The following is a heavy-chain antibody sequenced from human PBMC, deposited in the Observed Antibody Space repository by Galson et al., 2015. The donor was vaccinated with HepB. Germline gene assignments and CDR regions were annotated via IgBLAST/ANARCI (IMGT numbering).Heavy chain of an antibody. V-gene: IGHV3-53*01. CDR1: GFNVRSNY. D-gene: IGHD5-18*01. CDR3: ANSRGYNYAYDYYHYTMDV. Sequence: TLRLSCAASGFNVRSNYMFWVRQAPGKGLEWVSVMYSDGTTYYADSVKGRFTISRDNSKNTLYLQMNSLRVEDTAIYFCANSRGYNYAYDYYHYTMDVWGQGTTVTVSS. CDR2: MYSDGTT. J-gene: IGHJ6*02.